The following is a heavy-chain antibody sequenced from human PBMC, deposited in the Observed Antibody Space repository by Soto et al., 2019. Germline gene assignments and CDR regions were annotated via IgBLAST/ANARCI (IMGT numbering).Heavy chain of an antibody. CDR2: INPNSGGT. Sequence: ASVKVSCKASGYIFTGYYMHWVRQAPGQGLEWMGWINPNSGGTNYAQKFQGRVTMTRDTSISTAYMELSRLRSDDTAVYYCARDRAIFGVVLFDYWGQGTLVTVSS. CDR3: ARDRAIFGVVLFDY. CDR1: GYIFTGYY. D-gene: IGHD3-3*01. J-gene: IGHJ4*02. V-gene: IGHV1-2*02.